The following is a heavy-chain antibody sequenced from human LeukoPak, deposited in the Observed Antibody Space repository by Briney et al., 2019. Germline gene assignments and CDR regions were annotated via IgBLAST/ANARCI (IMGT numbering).Heavy chain of an antibody. Sequence: GASVKVSCKASGYTFTSYGISWVRQAPGQGLEWMGWISAYNGNTNYAQKLQGRVTMTTDTSTSTAYMELRSLRFDDTAVYYCARDPHGLLWFGEYYYYYYMDVWGKGTTVTISS. CDR3: ARDPHGLLWFGEYYYYYYMDV. J-gene: IGHJ6*03. D-gene: IGHD3-10*01. CDR1: GYTFTSYG. V-gene: IGHV1-18*01. CDR2: ISAYNGNT.